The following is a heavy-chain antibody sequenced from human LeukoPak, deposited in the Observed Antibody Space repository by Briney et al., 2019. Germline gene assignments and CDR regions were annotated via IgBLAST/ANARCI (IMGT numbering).Heavy chain of an antibody. D-gene: IGHD6-13*01. J-gene: IGHJ3*02. CDR1: GGSISSSNYY. CDR3: ARGVRYSSSWRNDAFDI. V-gene: IGHV4-39*07. Sequence: KPSETLSLTCTVSGGSISSSNYYWGWIRQAPGKGLEWIGSIYYSGSTYSNPSLKSRVTISVDTSKNQFSLKLSSVTAADTAVYYCARGVRYSSSWRNDAFDIWGQGTVVTVSS. CDR2: IYYSGST.